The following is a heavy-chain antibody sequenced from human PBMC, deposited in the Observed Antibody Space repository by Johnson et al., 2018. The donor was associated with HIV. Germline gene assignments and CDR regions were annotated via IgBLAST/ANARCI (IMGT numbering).Heavy chain of an antibody. Sequence: VQLVESGGGVVQPGGSLRLSCAASGFTFSSYAMSWVRQAPGKGLEWVSFISGGDDDTYYADSVKGRFTISRDNSKNTLYLQMNSLRAEDTAVYYCAKDVGNYWPDAFDIWGQGTMVTVSS. V-gene: IGHV3-23*04. J-gene: IGHJ3*02. D-gene: IGHD3-22*01. CDR2: ISGGDDDT. CDR3: AKDVGNYWPDAFDI. CDR1: GFTFSSYA.